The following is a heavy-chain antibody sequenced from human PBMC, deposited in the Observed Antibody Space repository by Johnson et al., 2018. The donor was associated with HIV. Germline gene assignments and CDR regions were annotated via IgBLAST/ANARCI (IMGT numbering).Heavy chain of an antibody. CDR1: GFSFSSYA. V-gene: IGHV3-30*18. CDR3: AKARRAPRAFDI. CDR2: ISFDGGDK. Sequence: QVQLVESGGGVVQPGRSLRLSCAASGFSFSSYAMHWVRQSPGKGLEWVAVISFDGGDKYYADSVKGRFTISRDNSKSTFFLQMNSLTPEDTGVYYCAKARRAPRAFDIWGQGTMVTVSS. J-gene: IGHJ3*02.